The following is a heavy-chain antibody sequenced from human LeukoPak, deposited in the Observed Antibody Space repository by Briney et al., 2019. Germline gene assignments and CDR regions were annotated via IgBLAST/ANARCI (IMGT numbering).Heavy chain of an antibody. V-gene: IGHV4-38-2*01. CDR2: IYQSGST. D-gene: IGHD4-11*01. CDR1: GYSISSDYY. J-gene: IGHJ4*02. Sequence: SETLSLTCAVSGYSISSDYYWGWIRQPPGKGLEWIGSIYQSGSTYYNPSLKSRVTISVDTSKNQFSLKLSSVTAADTAVYYCASLNYPHYFDYWGQGTLVTVSS. CDR3: ASLNYPHYFDY.